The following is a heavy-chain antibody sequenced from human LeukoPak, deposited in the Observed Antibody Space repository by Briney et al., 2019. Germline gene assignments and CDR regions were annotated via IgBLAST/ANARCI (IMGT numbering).Heavy chain of an antibody. V-gene: IGHV4-4*09. J-gene: IGHJ6*03. Sequence: SETLSLTCTVSVGCISSYYWSWIRQPPRKGLEWIGDNYTSGSTNYNPSLKSRVTIPVDTSKHQFSLKLSCVTAADTAVYYCARAQYSGSYTLSMYYYYYMDVWGKGTTVTVSS. CDR2: NYTSGST. D-gene: IGHD1-26*01. CDR3: ARAQYSGSYTLSMYYYYYMDV. CDR1: VGCISSYY.